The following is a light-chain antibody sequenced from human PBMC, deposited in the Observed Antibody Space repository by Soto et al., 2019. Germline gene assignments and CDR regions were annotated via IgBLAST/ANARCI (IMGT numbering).Light chain of an antibody. Sequence: QSALTQPPSASGSPGQSGTISCTGTRSDVGGYNYVSWYQQYPGKAPKLIIYAVTERPSGVTDRFSGSKSGNTASLTVSGLQTEDEAEYYCSSDAGWSHFLFGGWTKLIVL. CDR1: RSDVGGYNY. CDR3: SSDAGWSHFL. CDR2: AVT. V-gene: IGLV2-8*01. J-gene: IGLJ3*02.